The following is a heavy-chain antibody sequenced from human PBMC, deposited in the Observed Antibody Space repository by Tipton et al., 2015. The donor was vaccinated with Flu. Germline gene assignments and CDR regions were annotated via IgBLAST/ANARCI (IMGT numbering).Heavy chain of an antibody. CDR3: ARGVTGWYEYFQH. J-gene: IGHJ1*01. V-gene: IGHV3-48*03. Sequence: RFIITRDNAKNSVYLQMNGLKAEDTAVYYCARGVTGWYEYFQHWGQGTLVSVSS. D-gene: IGHD6-19*01.